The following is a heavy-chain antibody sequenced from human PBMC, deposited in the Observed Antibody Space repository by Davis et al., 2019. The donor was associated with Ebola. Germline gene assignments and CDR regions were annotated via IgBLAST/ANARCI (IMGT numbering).Heavy chain of an antibody. CDR1: GFSLSTSGMC. CDR3: ARRNYYGSGSSYYFDY. Sequence: SGSTLVKPTQTLTLTCTFSGFSLSTSGMCVSWIRQPPGKGLEWSGEIKHSGSTNYNPSLKSRVTISVDTSKNQFSLKLSSVTAADTAVYYCARRNYYGSGSSYYFDYWGQGTLVTVSS. CDR2: IKHSGST. V-gene: IGHV4-30-2*01. D-gene: IGHD3-10*01. J-gene: IGHJ4*02.